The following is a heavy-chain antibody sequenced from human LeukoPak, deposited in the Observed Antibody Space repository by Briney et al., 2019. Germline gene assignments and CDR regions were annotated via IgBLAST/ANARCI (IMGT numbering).Heavy chain of an antibody. V-gene: IGHV3-23*01. D-gene: IGHD1-14*01. CDR2: VSDGGGTT. J-gene: IGHJ4*02. CDR1: GFIFSNFA. CDR3: ARALRPGAEDYFDY. Sequence: GSLRLSCAASGFIFSNFAMTWVRQAPGKGLEWVSTVSDGGGTTYYADSVKGRFTISRDNSKNTLYLQMNSLRAEDTAVYYCARALRPGAEDYFDYWGQGTLVTVSS.